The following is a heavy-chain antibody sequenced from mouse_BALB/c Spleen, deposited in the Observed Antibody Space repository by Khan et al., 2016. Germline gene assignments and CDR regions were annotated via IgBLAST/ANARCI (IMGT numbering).Heavy chain of an antibody. J-gene: IGHJ3*01. CDR1: GFDFSRYW. CDR2: INPDSSTI. D-gene: IGHD2-4*01. Sequence: EVKLLESGGGLVQPGGSLKFSCAASGFDFSRYWMRWVRQAPGKGLEWIGEINPDSSTINYTPSLKDKFIISRDNAKNTPYLQMSKVGTEVRTVYCCARHYDYGGGFAYWGEGALVAVSA. CDR3: ARHYDYGGGFAY. V-gene: IGHV4-1*02.